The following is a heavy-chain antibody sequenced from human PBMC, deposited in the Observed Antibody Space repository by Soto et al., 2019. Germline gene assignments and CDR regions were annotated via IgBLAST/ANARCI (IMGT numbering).Heavy chain of an antibody. J-gene: IGHJ5*02. V-gene: IGHV4-30-2*01. CDR3: ARDQLEGNWFDP. CDR2: IYHSGRT. D-gene: IGHD1-1*01. Sequence: QLQLQESGSGLVRPSQTLSLTCAVSGGSISSGGYSWNRIRQPPGKGLEWIGYIYHSGRTLYNPSLKSRVTISVDKSKNQFSLKLSSVTAADTAVYYCARDQLEGNWFDPWGQGTLVTVS. CDR1: GGSISSGGYS.